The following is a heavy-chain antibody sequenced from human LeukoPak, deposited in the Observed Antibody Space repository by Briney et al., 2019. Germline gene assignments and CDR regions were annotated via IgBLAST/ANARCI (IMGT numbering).Heavy chain of an antibody. CDR2: IIPIFGTA. D-gene: IGHD4-17*01. J-gene: IGHJ4*02. V-gene: IGHV1-69*13. Sequence: ASVKVSCKASGYTFTSYGISWVRQAPGQGLEWMGGIIPIFGTANYAQKFQGRVTITADESTSTAYMELSSLRSEDTAVYYCAREGGDYEGYWGQGTLVTVSS. CDR3: AREGGDYEGY. CDR1: GYTFTSYG.